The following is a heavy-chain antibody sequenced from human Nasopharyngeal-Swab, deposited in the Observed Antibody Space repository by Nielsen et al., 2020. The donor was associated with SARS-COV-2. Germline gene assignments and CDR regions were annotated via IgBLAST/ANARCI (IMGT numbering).Heavy chain of an antibody. CDR2: INPGGGSA. J-gene: IGHJ5*02. V-gene: IGHV1-46*01. D-gene: IGHD2-15*01. CDR1: GYTFTRYY. CDR3: ARGGDPREVVAATDCFDP. Sequence: ASVRVSCKASGYTFTRYYIHWVRQAPGQGLEWMGIINPGGGSARYSQNFQGRVTMTRDTSTNTVYMALYSLTSEDTAVYYCARGGDPREVVAATDCFDPWGQGTLVTVSS.